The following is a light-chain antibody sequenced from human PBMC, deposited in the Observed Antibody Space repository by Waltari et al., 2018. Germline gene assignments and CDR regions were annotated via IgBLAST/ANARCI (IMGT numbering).Light chain of an antibody. CDR3: QQRSSWPYT. Sequence: EIVLTQSPATLSVSPGERATLSCRASQSVSSYLAWYQQKPGQAPRLLIYDASNRATGIPARFSASGSGTDFTLTLSSLEPEDFAVYYCQQRSSWPYTFGQGTKLEIK. CDR1: QSVSSY. V-gene: IGKV3-11*01. J-gene: IGKJ2*01. CDR2: DAS.